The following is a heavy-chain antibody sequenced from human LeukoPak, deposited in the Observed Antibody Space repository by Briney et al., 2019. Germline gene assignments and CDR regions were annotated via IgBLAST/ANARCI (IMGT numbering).Heavy chain of an antibody. CDR3: AREVGYSSSWLGVYFDY. D-gene: IGHD6-13*01. CDR2: IYYSGST. V-gene: IGHV4-59*01. CDR1: GGSISSYY. J-gene: IGHJ4*02. Sequence: SETLSLTCTVSGGSISSYYWSWIRQPPGKGLEWIGYIYYSGSTNYNPSLKSRVTISVDTSKNQFSLKLSSVTAADTAVYYCAREVGYSSSWLGVYFDYWGQGTLVTVSS.